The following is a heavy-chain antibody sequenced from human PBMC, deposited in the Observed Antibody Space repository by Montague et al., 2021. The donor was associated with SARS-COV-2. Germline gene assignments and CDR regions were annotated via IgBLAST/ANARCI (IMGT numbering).Heavy chain of an antibody. V-gene: IGHV3-21*01. D-gene: IGHD2-2*01. Sequence: SLRLSCAASGFTFSTYTMNWVRQAPGKGLEWVSSISSQSNYKYYAGSVKGRFTISRDNAKNSLSLQMDSLGAEDTALYYCARESSSHPPPIDYWGQGTLVTVSS. CDR2: ISSQSNYK. CDR3: ARESSSHPPPIDY. CDR1: GFTFSTYT. J-gene: IGHJ4*02.